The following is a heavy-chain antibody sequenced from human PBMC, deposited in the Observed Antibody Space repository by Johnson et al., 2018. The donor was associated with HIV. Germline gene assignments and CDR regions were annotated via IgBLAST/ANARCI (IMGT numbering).Heavy chain of an antibody. CDR2: IYSGGST. Sequence: VQLVESGGGVVRPGGSLRLSCAASGFTFDDYGMSWVRQVPGKGLEWVSVIYSGGSTYYADSVKSRFTISRDDSKNMLDVQMNSLRAGDAAVYYCARDYLGRTVDAFDVWGQGTMVTVSS. J-gene: IGHJ3*01. V-gene: IGHV3-66*01. CDR1: GFTFDDYG. D-gene: IGHD2-15*01. CDR3: ARDYLGRTVDAFDV.